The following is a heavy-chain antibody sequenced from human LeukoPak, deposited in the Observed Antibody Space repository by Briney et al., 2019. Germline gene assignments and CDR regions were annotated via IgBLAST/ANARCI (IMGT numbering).Heavy chain of an antibody. CDR3: AKGKAAIGGRGHWYFDL. D-gene: IGHD6-13*01. V-gene: IGHV4-59*08. CDR2: THYSGTT. J-gene: IGHJ2*01. CDR1: GGSISYFF. Sequence: NSSETLSLTCNVSGGSISYFFWSWIRQPPGKGLEWIAYTHYSGTTSHNPSLKSRVSISVDTSKNQFSLKLTSVTAADTAVYYCAKGKAAIGGRGHWYFDLWGGGTLVTVSS.